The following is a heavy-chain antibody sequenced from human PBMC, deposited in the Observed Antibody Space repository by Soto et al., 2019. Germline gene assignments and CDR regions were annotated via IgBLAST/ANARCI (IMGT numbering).Heavy chain of an antibody. Sequence: GGSLRLSCAASGFTFSNAWMNWVRQAPGKGLEWVGRIKSKTDGGTTDYAAPVKGRFTISRDDSKNTLYLQMNSLKTEDTTVYYCTAGVVITMWFDYWGQGTLVTVSS. CDR2: IKSKTDGGTT. CDR1: GFTFSNAW. CDR3: TAGVVITMWFDY. J-gene: IGHJ4*02. D-gene: IGHD3-3*01. V-gene: IGHV3-15*07.